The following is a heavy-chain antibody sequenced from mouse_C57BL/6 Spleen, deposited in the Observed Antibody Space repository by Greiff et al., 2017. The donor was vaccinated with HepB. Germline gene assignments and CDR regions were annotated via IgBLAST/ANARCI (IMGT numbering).Heavy chain of an antibody. D-gene: IGHD2-4*01. CDR1: GYTFTDYE. CDR2: IDPETGGT. V-gene: IGHV1-15*01. Sequence: VQRVESGAELVRPGASVTLSCKASGYTFTDYEMHWVKQTPVHGLEWIGAIDPETGGTAYNQKFKGKAILTADKSSSTAYMELRSLTSEDSAVYYCTRDYDYDGTCFDYWGQGTTLTVSS. J-gene: IGHJ2*01. CDR3: TRDYDYDGTCFDY.